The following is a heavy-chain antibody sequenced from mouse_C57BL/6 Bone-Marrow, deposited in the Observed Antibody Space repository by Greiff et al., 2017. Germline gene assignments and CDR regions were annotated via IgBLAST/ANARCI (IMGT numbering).Heavy chain of an antibody. CDR3: ARSDGYYAYYAMDY. D-gene: IGHD2-3*01. Sequence: QVQLKESGAELVRPGTSVKMSCKASGYTFTNYWIGWAKQRPGHGLEWIGDIYPGGGYTNYNEKFKGKATLTADKSSSTAYMQFSSLTSEDSAIYYCARSDGYYAYYAMDYRGQGTSVTVSS. CDR1: GYTFTNYW. J-gene: IGHJ4*01. CDR2: IYPGGGYT. V-gene: IGHV1-63*01.